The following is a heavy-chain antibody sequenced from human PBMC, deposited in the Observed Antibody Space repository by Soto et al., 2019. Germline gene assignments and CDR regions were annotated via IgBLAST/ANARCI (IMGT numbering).Heavy chain of an antibody. V-gene: IGHV4-4*02. CDR3: ARHSSYYYDSSAYYDS. J-gene: IGHJ5*01. D-gene: IGHD3-22*01. CDR1: GAPISTGNW. Sequence: QVHLQESGPRLVQSSGTLSLTCGVSGAPISTGNWWTWVRQSPGKGLEWIGEIYHGGNTNYRPSLKSRVPISVDKSKNQFSLRLTSVTAADTAVYYCARHSSYYYDSSAYYDSWGQGILVTVSS. CDR2: IYHGGNT.